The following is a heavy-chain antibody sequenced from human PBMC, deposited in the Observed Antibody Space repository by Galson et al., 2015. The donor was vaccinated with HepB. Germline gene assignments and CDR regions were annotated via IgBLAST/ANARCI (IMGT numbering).Heavy chain of an antibody. D-gene: IGHD3-10*01. J-gene: IGHJ6*02. CDR2: INSVGRST. V-gene: IGHV3-74*01. CDR3: ARDQVLWFGSDEGGMDV. CDR1: GFTFSRYW. Sequence: SLRLSCAASGFTFSRYWMHWVRQAPGKGLVWVSRINSVGRSTSYADSVQGRFTISRDNAKNTMYLQMNSLRAEDTAVYYCARDQVLWFGSDEGGMDVWGQGTTVTVSS.